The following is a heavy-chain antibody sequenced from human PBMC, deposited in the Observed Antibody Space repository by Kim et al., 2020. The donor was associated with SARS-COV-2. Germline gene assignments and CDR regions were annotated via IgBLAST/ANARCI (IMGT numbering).Heavy chain of an antibody. CDR1: GGSISSGGYY. CDR3: ARDCGGDCYSRAAFDI. V-gene: IGHV4-31*03. CDR2: IYYSGST. J-gene: IGHJ3*02. D-gene: IGHD2-21*02. Sequence: SETLSLTCTVSGGSISSGGYYWSWIRQHPGKGLEWIGYIYYSGSTYYNPSLKSRVTTSVDTSKNQFSLKLSSVTAADTAVYYCARDCGGDCYSRAAFDIWGQGTMVTVSS.